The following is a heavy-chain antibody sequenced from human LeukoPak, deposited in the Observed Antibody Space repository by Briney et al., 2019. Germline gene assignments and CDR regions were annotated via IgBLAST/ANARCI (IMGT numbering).Heavy chain of an antibody. Sequence: GGSLRLSCAASGFTFSSSSMNWVRQAPGKGLEFVSCISPSSGYINYADSVKGRFPISRADAKNSLFLQMNSLRAEDTAGYYCAREGGCCSGGSCRFFDYWGQGTLVTVSS. V-gene: IGHV3-21*06. CDR3: AREGGCCSGGSCRFFDY. J-gene: IGHJ4*02. CDR1: GFTFSSSS. CDR2: ISPSSGYI. D-gene: IGHD2-15*01.